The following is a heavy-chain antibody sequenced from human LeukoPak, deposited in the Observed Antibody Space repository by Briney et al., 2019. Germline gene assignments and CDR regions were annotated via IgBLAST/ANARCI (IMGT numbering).Heavy chain of an antibody. Sequence: GGSLRLSCAASGFTFSSYGMHWVRQAPGKGLEWVAFIRYDGSNKHYADFVKGRFTISRDNSKNTLYLQMNSLRAEDTAVYYCAKEKSQYCSGGTCNHDYGMDVWGQGTTVTVSS. CDR3: AKEKSQYCSGGTCNHDYGMDV. J-gene: IGHJ6*02. CDR1: GFTFSSYG. V-gene: IGHV3-30*02. D-gene: IGHD2-15*01. CDR2: IRYDGSNK.